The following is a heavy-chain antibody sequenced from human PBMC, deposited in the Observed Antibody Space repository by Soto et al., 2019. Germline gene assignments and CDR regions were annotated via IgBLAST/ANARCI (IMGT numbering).Heavy chain of an antibody. CDR2: IYSGGDT. CDR1: GFTVSSNY. V-gene: IGHV3-66*01. CDR3: AKSRSSSSRYFHY. J-gene: IGHJ4*02. Sequence: GGSLRLSCAASGFTVSSNYMSWVRQAPGKGLEWVSVIYSGGDTYYADSVTGRFTISRDTCKNTVFLQMNSLRAEDTALYFCAKSRSSSSRYFHYWGQGALVTVS. D-gene: IGHD6-6*01.